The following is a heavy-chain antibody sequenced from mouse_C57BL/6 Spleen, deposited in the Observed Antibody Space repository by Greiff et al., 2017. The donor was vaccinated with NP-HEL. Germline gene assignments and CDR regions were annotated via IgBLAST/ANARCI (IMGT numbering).Heavy chain of an antibody. D-gene: IGHD2-1*01. CDR1: GYTFTSYG. J-gene: IGHJ2*01. CDR2: IYPRSGNT. V-gene: IGHV1-81*01. Sequence: QVQLQQSGAELATPGASVKLSCKASGYTFTSYGISWVKQRTGQGLEWIGEIYPRSGNTYYNEKFKGKATLTADKSSSTAYMELRSLTSEDSAVYFCAREGDGNGFFDYWGQGTTLTVSS. CDR3: AREGDGNGFFDY.